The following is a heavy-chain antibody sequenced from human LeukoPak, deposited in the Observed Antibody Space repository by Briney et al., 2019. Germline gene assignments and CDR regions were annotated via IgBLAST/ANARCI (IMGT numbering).Heavy chain of an antibody. Sequence: PAGSLRLSCAASGFTFSSYWMSWVRQAPGKGLEWVANIKQDGSEKYYVDSVKGRSTISRDNAKNSLYLQMNSLRAEDTAVSYCAWDRWSYDYVWGSYRIDYWGPGTLVTVSS. V-gene: IGHV3-7*04. J-gene: IGHJ4*02. D-gene: IGHD3-16*02. CDR2: IKQDGSEK. CDR3: AWDRWSYDYVWGSYRIDY. CDR1: GFTFSSYW.